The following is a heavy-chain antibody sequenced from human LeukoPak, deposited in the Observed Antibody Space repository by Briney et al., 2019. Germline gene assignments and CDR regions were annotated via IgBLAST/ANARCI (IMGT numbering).Heavy chain of an antibody. Sequence: GGSLRLSCAASGFTVSSNYTNWVRQAPGKGLEWVSSISSSSSYIYYADSVKGRFTISRDNAKNSLYLQMNSLRAEDTAVYYCARDSAYYDFWSTGSGPFDYWGQGTLVTVSS. CDR3: ARDSAYYDFWSTGSGPFDY. CDR1: GFTVSSNY. CDR2: ISSSSSYI. J-gene: IGHJ4*02. V-gene: IGHV3-21*01. D-gene: IGHD3-3*01.